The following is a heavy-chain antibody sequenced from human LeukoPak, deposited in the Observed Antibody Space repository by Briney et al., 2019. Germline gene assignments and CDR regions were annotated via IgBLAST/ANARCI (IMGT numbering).Heavy chain of an antibody. CDR1: GGSISSYY. J-gene: IGHJ4*02. CDR3: ARFQRDGGYTPRGFDY. V-gene: IGHV4-59*01. D-gene: IGHD4-17*01. Sequence: SETLSLTCTVSGGSISSYYWSWIRQPPGKGLEWIGYIYYSGSTNYNPSLKSRVTISVDTSKNQFSLKLSSVTAADTAVYYCARFQRDGGYTPRGFDYWGQGTLVTVSS. CDR2: IYYSGST.